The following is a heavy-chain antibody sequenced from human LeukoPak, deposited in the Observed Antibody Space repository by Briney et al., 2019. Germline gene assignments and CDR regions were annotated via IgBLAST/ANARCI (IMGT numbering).Heavy chain of an antibody. CDR3: AREGGYDCFDY. V-gene: IGHV3-30-3*01. Sequence: GGSLRLSCAASGFTFSSYAMSWVRQAPGKGLEWVAVISYDGSNKYYADSVKGRFTISRDNSKNTLYLQMNSLRAEDTAVYYCAREGGYDCFDYWGQGTLVTVSS. CDR1: GFTFSSYA. J-gene: IGHJ4*02. D-gene: IGHD5-12*01. CDR2: ISYDGSNK.